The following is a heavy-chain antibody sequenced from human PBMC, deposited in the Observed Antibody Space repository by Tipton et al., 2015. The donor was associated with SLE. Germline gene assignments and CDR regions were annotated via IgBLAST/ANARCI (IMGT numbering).Heavy chain of an antibody. V-gene: IGHV3-33*06. J-gene: IGHJ1*01. CDR1: GFTFSSYG. CDR2: IWYDGSNK. D-gene: IGHD3-16*01. CDR3: AKDWGISGLLQH. Sequence: SGFTFSSYGMHWVRQAPGKGLEWVAVIWYDGSNKYDADSVKGRFTISRDNSKNTLYLQMNSLRAEDTAVYYCAKDWGISGLLQHWGRGTLVTVSS.